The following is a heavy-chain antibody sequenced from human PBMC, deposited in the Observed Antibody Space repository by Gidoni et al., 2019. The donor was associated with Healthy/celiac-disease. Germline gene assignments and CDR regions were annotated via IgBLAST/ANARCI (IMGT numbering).Heavy chain of an antibody. CDR1: GFTFRSYA. Sequence: ASGFTFRSYAMHWVRQAPGKGLEWVAVIAYDGRNKYYADSVKGRFTISRDNSKNTLYLQMNSLRAEDTAVYYCARDRSGYYWGQGTLVTVSS. D-gene: IGHD3-22*01. V-gene: IGHV3-30*04. CDR3: ARDRSGYY. J-gene: IGHJ4*02. CDR2: IAYDGRNK.